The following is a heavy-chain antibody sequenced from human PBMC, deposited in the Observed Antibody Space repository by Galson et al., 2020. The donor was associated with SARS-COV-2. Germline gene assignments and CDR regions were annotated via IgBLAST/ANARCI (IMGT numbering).Heavy chain of an antibody. D-gene: IGHD6-19*01. CDR1: GFTLCNFG. V-gene: IGHV3-30*03. Sequence: GGSLRLSCSASGFTLCNFGMHWVRQAPGKGLEWVAIVAYGGTTKYADSVNGRFTISRDNPKNTLYLEMNSLRVEDTGVYYCARDWGSSGWYNWFDPWGQGTLVSVSS. CDR2: VAYGGTTK. J-gene: IGHJ5*02. CDR3: ARDWGSSGWYNWFDP.